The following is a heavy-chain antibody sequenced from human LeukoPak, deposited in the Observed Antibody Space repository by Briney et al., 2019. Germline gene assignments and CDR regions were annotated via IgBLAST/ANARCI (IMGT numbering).Heavy chain of an antibody. CDR3: AREGSGYCSGGSCYSHWYFDL. Sequence: ASVKVSCKASGYTFTGYYMHWVRQAPGQGLEWMGWINPNSGGTNYAQKFQGRVTMTRDTSISTAYMELSRLRSEDTAVYYCAREGSGYCSGGSCYSHWYFDLWGRGTLVTVSS. J-gene: IGHJ2*01. D-gene: IGHD2-15*01. CDR2: INPNSGGT. V-gene: IGHV1-2*02. CDR1: GYTFTGYY.